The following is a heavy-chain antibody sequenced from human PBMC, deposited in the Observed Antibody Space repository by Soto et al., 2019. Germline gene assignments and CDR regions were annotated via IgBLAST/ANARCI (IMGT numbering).Heavy chain of an antibody. CDR1: GFTVSSNY. Sequence: EVQLAESGGGLVQPGGSLRLSCAASGFTVSSNYMNWVRQAPGKGLEWVSLISTSGTTYYGDSVKGRFIISRDTSTNTLNIQINSLRADDTAVYYCASSGSKYRFDYWGQGTLVTVSS. D-gene: IGHD1-26*01. J-gene: IGHJ4*02. V-gene: IGHV3-66*01. CDR3: ASSGSKYRFDY. CDR2: ISTSGTT.